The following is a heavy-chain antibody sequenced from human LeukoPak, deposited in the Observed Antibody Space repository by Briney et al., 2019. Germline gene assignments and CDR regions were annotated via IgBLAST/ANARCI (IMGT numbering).Heavy chain of an antibody. D-gene: IGHD3-22*01. CDR1: GFTFSNFW. V-gene: IGHV3-74*01. CDR2: INSDGSST. Sequence: GGSLRLSCAASGFTFSNFWMHWVRQAPGKGLVRVSRINSDGSSTTHADSVKGRFTISRDNAKDTLYLQMNSLRAEDTAVYYCARGYFDSSGYPYLGYWGQGTLVTVSS. J-gene: IGHJ4*02. CDR3: ARGYFDSSGYPYLGY.